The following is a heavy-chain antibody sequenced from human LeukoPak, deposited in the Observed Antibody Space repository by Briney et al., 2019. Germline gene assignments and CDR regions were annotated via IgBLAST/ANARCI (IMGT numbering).Heavy chain of an antibody. D-gene: IGHD2/OR15-2a*01. Sequence: QPGGSLRLSCAASGFTFSSYAMHWVRQAPGKGLEWVAVISYDGSNKYYADSVKGRFTISRDNSKNTLYLQMNSLRAEDTAVYYCAKDHFSNFPSSFDYWGQGTLVTVSS. V-gene: IGHV3-30-3*01. CDR3: AKDHFSNFPSSFDY. CDR1: GFTFSSYA. CDR2: ISYDGSNK. J-gene: IGHJ4*02.